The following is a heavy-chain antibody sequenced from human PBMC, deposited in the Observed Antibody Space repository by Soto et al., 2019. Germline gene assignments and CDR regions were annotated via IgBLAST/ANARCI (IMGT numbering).Heavy chain of an antibody. CDR1: GESIATGAFY. CDR3: ASEVDYRTWFEP. Sequence: SETLSLTCTVSGESIATGAFYWSWIRLQSGKGPEWIGSIFYAGDTYYNPSLKSRVEISLDGSQNQFSLNLRSVTAADPAVYYCASEVDYRTWFEPWGPGTLVPVSS. V-gene: IGHV4-31*03. CDR2: IFYAGDT. D-gene: IGHD3-16*02. J-gene: IGHJ5*02.